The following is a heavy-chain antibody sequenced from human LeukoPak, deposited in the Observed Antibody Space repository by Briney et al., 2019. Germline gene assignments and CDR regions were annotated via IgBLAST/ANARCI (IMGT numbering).Heavy chain of an antibody. Sequence: HGESLKISCKGSGYSFTSYWIGWVRQMPGKGLEWMGIIYPGDSDTRYSPSFQGQVTISADKSISTAYLQWSSLKGSDTAMYYCARHKFGGYTHDAFDIWGQGTMITVSS. CDR1: GYSFTSYW. CDR2: IYPGDSDT. V-gene: IGHV5-51*01. J-gene: IGHJ3*02. D-gene: IGHD5-12*01. CDR3: ARHKFGGYTHDAFDI.